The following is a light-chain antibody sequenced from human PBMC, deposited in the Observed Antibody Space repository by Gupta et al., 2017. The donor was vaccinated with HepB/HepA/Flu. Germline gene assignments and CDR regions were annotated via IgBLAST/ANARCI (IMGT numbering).Light chain of an antibody. V-gene: IGKV3-11*01. Sequence: EIELTQSPATVSLSRGDRATLSCRASQSGSSYLSWYQQKPGQAPRPLIYDASNRATGIPARFSGSGCGTDFTLTISSLEPEDVAVYYCHQRSNWPPAFTFGPGTKVDIK. CDR2: DAS. CDR1: QSGSSY. J-gene: IGKJ3*01. CDR3: HQRSNWPPAFT.